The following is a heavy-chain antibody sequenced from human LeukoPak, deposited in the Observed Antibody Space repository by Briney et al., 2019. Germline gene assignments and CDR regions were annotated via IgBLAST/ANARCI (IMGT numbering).Heavy chain of an antibody. J-gene: IGHJ4*02. D-gene: IGHD3-22*01. CDR2: INPNSGGT. Sequence: ASVKASCKASGYSFNANYMHWVQQAPGQGLEWMGWINPNSGGTNYAQKFQGRVTMTRDTSISTAYMELSRLRSDDAAMYFCARGRDYYDNSGADYWGQGTLVTVSS. CDR1: GYSFNANY. CDR3: ARGRDYYDNSGADY. V-gene: IGHV1-2*02.